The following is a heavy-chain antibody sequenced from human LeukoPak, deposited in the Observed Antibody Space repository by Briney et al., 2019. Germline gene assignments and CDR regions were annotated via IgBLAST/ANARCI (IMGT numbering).Heavy chain of an antibody. CDR2: ISAYNGNT. Sequence: ASVKVSCKASGYTFTSYGISWVRQAPGQGLEWMGWISAYNGNTNYAQKLQGRVTMTTDTSTSTAYMELSSLRSEDTAVYYCARALEPGNYYYYYYMDVWGKGTTVTVSS. CDR3: ARALEPGNYYYYYYMDV. J-gene: IGHJ6*03. V-gene: IGHV1-18*01. D-gene: IGHD1-1*01. CDR1: GYTFTSYG.